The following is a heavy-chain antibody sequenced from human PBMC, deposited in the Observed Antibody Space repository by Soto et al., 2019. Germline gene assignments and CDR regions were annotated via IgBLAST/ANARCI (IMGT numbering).Heavy chain of an antibody. Sequence: PGGSLRLSCVASGFTVNSNYMSWVRQAPGKGLEWVSVLYSGGNTYYADSVKGRFTISRDNSKNTLYLQMNSLRAEDTAVYYCARERWFDPWGQGTLVTVSS. CDR1: GFTVNSNY. CDR2: LYSGGNT. J-gene: IGHJ5*02. CDR3: ARERWFDP. V-gene: IGHV3-53*01.